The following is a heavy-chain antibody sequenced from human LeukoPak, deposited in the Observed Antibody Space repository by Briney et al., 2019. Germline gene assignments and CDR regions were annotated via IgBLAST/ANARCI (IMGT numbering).Heavy chain of an antibody. CDR1: GFTFSSYA. CDR2: ISGSGGST. V-gene: IGHV3-23*01. CDR3: EKDGARGELPFGY. J-gene: IGHJ4*02. D-gene: IGHD1-26*01. Sequence: PGGSLRLPCAASGFTFSSYAMSWVRQAPGKGLEWVSDISGSGGSTYYADSVKGRFTISRDNSKNTLYLQMNSLRAEDTAVYYCEKDGARGELPFGYWGQGTLVTVSS.